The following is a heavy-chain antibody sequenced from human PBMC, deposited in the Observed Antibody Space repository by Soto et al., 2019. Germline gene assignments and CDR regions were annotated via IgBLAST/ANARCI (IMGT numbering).Heavy chain of an antibody. CDR1: GGSISSSSYY. D-gene: IGHD2-2*02. V-gene: IGHV4-39*01. CDR3: AILLYFVIS. Sequence: SETLSLTCTVSGGSISSSSYYWGWIRQPPGKGLEWIGSIYYSGSTYYNPSLKSRVTISVDTSKNQFSLKLSSVTAAGTAVYYCAILLYFVISWGQGTLVTVSS. CDR2: IYYSGST. J-gene: IGHJ4*02.